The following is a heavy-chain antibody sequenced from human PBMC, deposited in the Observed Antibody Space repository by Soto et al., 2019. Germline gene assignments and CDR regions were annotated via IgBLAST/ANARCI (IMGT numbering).Heavy chain of an antibody. V-gene: IGHV4-39*01. Sequence: SETLSLTCTVSGGSISSSTHDWGWIRQPPGKGLEWIGSIYYSGTTYYNPSLKSRITISIDTSKNQFALNLRSVTAADTAVYYCARSSNWYFDYWGQGTLVTSPQ. CDR3: ARSSNWYFDY. D-gene: IGHD6-13*01. J-gene: IGHJ4*02. CDR2: IYYSGTT. CDR1: GGSISSSTHD.